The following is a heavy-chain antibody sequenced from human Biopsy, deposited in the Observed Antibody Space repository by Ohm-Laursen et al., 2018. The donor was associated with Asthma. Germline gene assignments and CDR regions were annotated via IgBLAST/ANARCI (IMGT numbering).Heavy chain of an antibody. V-gene: IGHV3-30*03. D-gene: IGHD3-3*01. Sequence: SLRLSCSASGSTFSSYGMYWVRQAPGKGLEWVAVISYDGSNKYYADSVKGRFTISRDNSKNTLYLQMNSLRAEDTAVYYCASQSSGPDFWSGYYYFDYWGQGTLVTVSS. CDR1: GSTFSSYG. CDR2: ISYDGSNK. CDR3: ASQSSGPDFWSGYYYFDY. J-gene: IGHJ4*02.